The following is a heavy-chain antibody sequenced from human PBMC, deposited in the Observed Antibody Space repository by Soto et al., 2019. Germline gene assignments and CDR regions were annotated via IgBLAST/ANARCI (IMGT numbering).Heavy chain of an antibody. Sequence: GGSLRLACAASGVTVSSNYMSWVRQAPGKGLEWVSVIYSGGSTYYADSVKGRFTISRDNSKNTLYLQMNSLRAEDTAVYYCARAMVRGVIIAPTFYMDVWGKGTTVTVSS. V-gene: IGHV3-66*01. CDR3: ARAMVRGVIIAPTFYMDV. CDR1: GVTVSSNY. J-gene: IGHJ6*03. D-gene: IGHD3-10*01. CDR2: IYSGGST.